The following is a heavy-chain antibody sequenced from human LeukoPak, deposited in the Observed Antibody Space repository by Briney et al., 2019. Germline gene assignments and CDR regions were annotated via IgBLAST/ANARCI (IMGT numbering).Heavy chain of an antibody. D-gene: IGHD3-10*01. V-gene: IGHV4-59*01. CDR3: ARDGTTMVRGAPSRGSDY. Sequence: SETLSLTCTVSGGSISSYYWSWIRQPPGKGLEWIGYIYYSGSTNYNPSLKSRVTISVDTSKNQFSLKLSSVTAADTAVYYCARDGTTMVRGAPSRGSDYWGQGTLVTVSS. CDR2: IYYSGST. CDR1: GGSISSYY. J-gene: IGHJ4*02.